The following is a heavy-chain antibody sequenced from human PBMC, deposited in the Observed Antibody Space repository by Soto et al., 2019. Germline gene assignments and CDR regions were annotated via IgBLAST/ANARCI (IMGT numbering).Heavy chain of an antibody. Sequence: EVQLVESGGGLVQPGGSLRLSCAASGLTVSSNYMSWVRQAPGKGLEWVSVMYSGGSTYYADSVKGRLIISRDNYKNTLYQQRDSLRVADTAVYYCARDSSLHQPLFYGMDVWGQGTTVTVSS. D-gene: IGHD2-2*01. CDR1: GLTVSSNY. CDR3: ARDSSLHQPLFYGMDV. V-gene: IGHV3-66*01. J-gene: IGHJ6*02. CDR2: MYSGGST.